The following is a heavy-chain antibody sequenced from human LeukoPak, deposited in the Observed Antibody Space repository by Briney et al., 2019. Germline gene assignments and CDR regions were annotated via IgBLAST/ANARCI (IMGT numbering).Heavy chain of an antibody. J-gene: IGHJ4*02. CDR2: IKSKTDGGTT. D-gene: IGHD6-19*01. CDR3: TTGLFSSGWYEDY. Sequence: GSLRLSCAASGFTFSNAWMSWVRQAPGKGLEWVGRIKSKTDGGTTDYAAPVKGRFTISRDDSKNTLYLQMNSLKTEDTAVYCCTTGLFSSGWYEDYWGQGTLVTVSS. V-gene: IGHV3-15*01. CDR1: GFTFSNAW.